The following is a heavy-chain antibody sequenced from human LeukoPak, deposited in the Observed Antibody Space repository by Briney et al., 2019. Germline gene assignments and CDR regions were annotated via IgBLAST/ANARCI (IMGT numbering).Heavy chain of an antibody. J-gene: IGHJ4*02. CDR3: ARDRYSSGPLDY. CDR1: GFTFSSYA. V-gene: IGHV3-30-3*01. D-gene: IGHD6-19*01. Sequence: SGGSLRLSCAASGFTFSSYAMHWVRQAPGKGLEWVAVISYDGSSKYYADSVKGRFTISRDNSKNTLYLQMNSLRAEDTAVYYCARDRYSSGPLDYWGQGTLVTVSS. CDR2: ISYDGSSK.